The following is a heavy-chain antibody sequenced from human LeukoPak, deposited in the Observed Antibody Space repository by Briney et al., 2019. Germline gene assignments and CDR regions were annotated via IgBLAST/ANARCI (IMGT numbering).Heavy chain of an antibody. J-gene: IGHJ5*02. CDR2: INPSGGST. V-gene: IGHV1-46*01. Sequence: ASVKVSCKASGYTLTSYYMHWVRQAPGQGLEWMGIINPSGGSTSYAQKFQGRVTMTWDMSTSTVYMELSSLRSEDTAVYYCARVLAARGPFGYNWFDPWGQGTLVTVSS. CDR1: GYTLTSYY. D-gene: IGHD6-6*01. CDR3: ARVLAARGPFGYNWFDP.